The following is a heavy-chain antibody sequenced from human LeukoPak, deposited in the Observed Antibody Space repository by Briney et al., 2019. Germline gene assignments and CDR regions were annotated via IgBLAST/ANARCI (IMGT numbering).Heavy chain of an antibody. CDR2: INHSGST. CDR1: GGSFSGYY. J-gene: IGHJ4*02. V-gene: IGHV4-34*01. Sequence: SETLSLTCAVYGGSFSGYYWSWTRQPPGKGLEWIGEINHSGSTNYNPSLKSRVTISVDTSKNQFSLKLSSVTAADTAVYYCARASKRGAWTTQFFDYWGQGTLVTVSS. CDR3: ARASKRGAWTTQFFDY. D-gene: IGHD1-14*01.